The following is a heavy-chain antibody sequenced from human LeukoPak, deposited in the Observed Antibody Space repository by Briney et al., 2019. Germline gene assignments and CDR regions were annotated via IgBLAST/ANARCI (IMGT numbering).Heavy chain of an antibody. D-gene: IGHD6-6*01. J-gene: IGHJ4*02. CDR3: TRDLSLAAPQGFDY. CDR2: ISSGSDYI. CDR1: GFTFRRYS. Sequence: GGSLRLSCKASGFTFRRYSFNWVRQAPGKGLEWVGTISSGSDYIYYAHSVRGRFTISRDNAENSLYLQMNSLRAEDTAVYYCTRDLSLAAPQGFDYWGQGTLVTVSS. V-gene: IGHV3-21*01.